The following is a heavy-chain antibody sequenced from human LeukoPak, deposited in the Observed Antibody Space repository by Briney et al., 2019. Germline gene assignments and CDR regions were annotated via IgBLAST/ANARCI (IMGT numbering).Heavy chain of an antibody. Sequence: GGSLRLSCAASGFTFSSYWMSWVRQAPGKGLEWVANIKQDGSEKYYVDSVKGRFTISRDSAKNSLYLQMNSLRAEDTAVYYCARDTYYDFWSGGLDYWGQGTLVTVSS. CDR1: GFTFSSYW. CDR3: ARDTYYDFWSGGLDY. V-gene: IGHV3-7*03. CDR2: IKQDGSEK. J-gene: IGHJ4*02. D-gene: IGHD3-3*01.